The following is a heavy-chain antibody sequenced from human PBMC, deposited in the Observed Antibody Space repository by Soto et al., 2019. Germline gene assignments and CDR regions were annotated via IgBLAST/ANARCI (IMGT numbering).Heavy chain of an antibody. CDR3: ASLLVVGGGDY. D-gene: IGHD3-16*01. CDR1: GFTFSSYA. J-gene: IGHJ4*02. Sequence: QVQLVESGGGVVQPGRSLRLSCAASGFTFSSYAMHWVRQAPGKGLEWVAVISYDGSNKYYADSVKGRFTISRDNSKNPLYLQMNSLRAEDTAVYYCASLLVVGGGDYWGQGTLVTVSS. CDR2: ISYDGSNK. V-gene: IGHV3-30-3*01.